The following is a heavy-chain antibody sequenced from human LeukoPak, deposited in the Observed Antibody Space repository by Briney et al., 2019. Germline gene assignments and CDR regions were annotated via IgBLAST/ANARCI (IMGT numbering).Heavy chain of an antibody. CDR2: IYSSGST. Sequence: PSETLSLTCTVSGDSISSSSYYWGWIRQPPGKGLEWIGSIYSSGSTYYNSSLKSRVTISIDTSKNQVSLKMSSVTAADTAVYYCAKSGGYGLIDYWGQGTLVTVSS. CDR1: GDSISSSSYY. D-gene: IGHD6-25*01. V-gene: IGHV4-39*01. CDR3: AKSGGYGLIDY. J-gene: IGHJ4*01.